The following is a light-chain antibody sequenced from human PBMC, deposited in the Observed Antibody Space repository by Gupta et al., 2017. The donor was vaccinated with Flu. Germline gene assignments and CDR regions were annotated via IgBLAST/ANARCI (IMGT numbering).Light chain of an antibody. J-gene: IGLJ1*01. CDR2: EVS. CDR3: SSYTSSYTYV. Sequence: QSALTQPPSVSGSPGQSVTISCTGTSSDIGTYNRVSWYQQPPGTAPKLMIYEVSNRPSGVPDRFSASKSGNTASLTIPGLQGEDEADYYCSSYTSSYTYVFGTGTKVTVL. CDR1: SSDIGTYNR. V-gene: IGLV2-18*02.